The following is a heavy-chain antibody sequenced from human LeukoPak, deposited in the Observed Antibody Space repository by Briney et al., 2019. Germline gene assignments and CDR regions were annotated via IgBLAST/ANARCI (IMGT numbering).Heavy chain of an antibody. D-gene: IGHD5-24*01. Sequence: AASVKISCKASGYTFTSYYMHCVRHAPRQGLEWMGIINPSSGSTSYAQKFQGRVTMTRDTSTSTVYMELSSLRSEHAAVYYCARGTGRWLQLDYWGQGPLVSVS. CDR1: GYTFTSYY. CDR2: INPSSGST. CDR3: ARGTGRWLQLDY. V-gene: IGHV1-46*01. J-gene: IGHJ4*02.